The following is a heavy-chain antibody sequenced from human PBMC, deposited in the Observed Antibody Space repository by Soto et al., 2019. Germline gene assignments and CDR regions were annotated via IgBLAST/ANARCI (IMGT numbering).Heavy chain of an antibody. V-gene: IGHV1-69*08. CDR2: MIPLHNTS. CDR3: EIWSNWKPRSYHGMEV. J-gene: IGHJ6*02. D-gene: IGHD1-20*01. Sequence: VPWKVFGGAFTYYSLNWVRQAPGRGLELVGGMIPLHNTSNYSLQFLGRGRITADMSSSTVYMHLSGLTSDDTATYYGEIWSNWKPRSYHGMEVWGQGTPVTVS. CDR1: GGAFTYYS.